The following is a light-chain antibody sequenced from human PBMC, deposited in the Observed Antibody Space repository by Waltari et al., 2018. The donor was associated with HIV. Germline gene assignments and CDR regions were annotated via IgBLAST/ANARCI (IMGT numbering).Light chain of an antibody. J-gene: IGKJ1*01. CDR2: GAS. CDR3: QQYNKWPWT. V-gene: IGKV3-15*01. Sequence: EVVMTQSPATLSVSPGERATLSCRASQNIANNLTWNQQKPGQPPRLLIFGASTRATGIPARFSGSGSGTEFTLTISSLQSEDFAVYYWQQYNKWPWTFGQGTRVEIK. CDR1: QNIANN.